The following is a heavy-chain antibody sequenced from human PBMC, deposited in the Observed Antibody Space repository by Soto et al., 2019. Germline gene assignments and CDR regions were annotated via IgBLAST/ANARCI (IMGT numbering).Heavy chain of an antibody. CDR3: ATLTRNIPFDQ. CDR1: GFTFSNYW. Sequence: GGSLRLSCAASGFTFSNYWMNWVRQAPGKGLEWVANIKEDGSDKSYVDSVKGRFTISRDNAKNSLFLQMSSLRAEDTAVYYCATLTRNIPFDQWGQGTLVTVSS. V-gene: IGHV3-7*05. J-gene: IGHJ4*02. CDR2: IKEDGSDK. D-gene: IGHD2-21*01.